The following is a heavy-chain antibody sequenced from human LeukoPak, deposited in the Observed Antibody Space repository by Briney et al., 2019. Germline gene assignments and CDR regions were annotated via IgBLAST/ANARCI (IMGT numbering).Heavy chain of an antibody. J-gene: IGHJ4*02. CDR1: GYTFTSYD. Sequence: ASVKVSCKASGYTFTSYDINWVGQATGQGLEWMGWMNPNSGNTGYAQKFQGRVTITRNTSISTAYMELSSLRSEDTAVYYCARGWRAFYCSSARCYMWYFDYWGQGTLVTVSS. CDR2: MNPNSGNT. D-gene: IGHD2-2*02. CDR3: ARGWRAFYCSSARCYMWYFDY. V-gene: IGHV1-8*03.